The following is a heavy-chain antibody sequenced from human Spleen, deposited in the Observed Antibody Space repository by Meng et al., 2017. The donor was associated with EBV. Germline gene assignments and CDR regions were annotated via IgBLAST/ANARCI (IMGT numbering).Heavy chain of an antibody. CDR2: FIPMSGAP. CDR1: GGTFSIDA. J-gene: IGHJ4*02. V-gene: IGHV1-69*01. Sequence: QVQLVQSGAEVKKPXSSVRVSCQTSGGTFSIDAISWVRQARGQGLEWLGGFIPMSGAPHYARKFQGRITITADESTSTHYMDLINLTYEDAAMYYCASESRRGFTPDDWGQGTLGTVSS. D-gene: IGHD3-10*01. CDR3: ASESRRGFTPDD.